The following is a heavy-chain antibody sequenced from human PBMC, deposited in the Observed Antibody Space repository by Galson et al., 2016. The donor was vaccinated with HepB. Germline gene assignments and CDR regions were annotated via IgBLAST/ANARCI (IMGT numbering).Heavy chain of an antibody. J-gene: IGHJ2*01. Sequence: SCKASGYTFTNYDINWVRQAAGQGLEWMAWMNPNSGNTGYAQKFQGRVTLTRDTSISTAYMELTSLTSEDTAVYYYARVSSGTYFRYWYFDLWGRGTLVTVSS. CDR1: GYTFTNYD. CDR3: ARVSSGTYFRYWYFDL. V-gene: IGHV1-8*02. D-gene: IGHD1-26*01. CDR2: MNPNSGNT.